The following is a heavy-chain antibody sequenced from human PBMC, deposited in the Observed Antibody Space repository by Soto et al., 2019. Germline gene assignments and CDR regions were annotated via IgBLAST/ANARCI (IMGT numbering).Heavy chain of an antibody. CDR2: INPNSGGT. CDR3: AGYCSSTSCHLTLGYYYYYGMDV. D-gene: IGHD2-2*01. V-gene: IGHV1-2*04. Sequence: GASVKVSCKASGYTFTGYYMHWVRQAPGQGLEWMGWINPNSGGTNYAQKFQGWVTMTGDTSISTAYMELSRLRSDDTAVYYCAGYCSSTSCHLTLGYYYYYGMDVWGQGTTVTVSS. J-gene: IGHJ6*02. CDR1: GYTFTGYY.